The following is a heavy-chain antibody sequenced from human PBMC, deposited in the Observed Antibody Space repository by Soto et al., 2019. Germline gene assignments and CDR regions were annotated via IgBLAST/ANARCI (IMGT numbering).Heavy chain of an antibody. CDR1: GGSFSGYY. CDR3: ARGRGTQYQPSYYYYYYGMDV. CDR2: INHSGST. Sequence: PSETLSLTCAVYGGSFSGYYWSWIRQPPGKGLEWIGEINHSGSTNYNPSIKSRVTISVDTSKNQFSLKLSSVTAADTAVYYCARGRGTQYQPSYYYYYYGMDVWGQGTTVTVSS. V-gene: IGHV4-34*01. D-gene: IGHD2-2*01. J-gene: IGHJ6*02.